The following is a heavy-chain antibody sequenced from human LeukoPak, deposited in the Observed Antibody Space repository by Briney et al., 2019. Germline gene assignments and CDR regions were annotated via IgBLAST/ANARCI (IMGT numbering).Heavy chain of an antibody. CDR2: INPNSGGT. V-gene: IGHV1-2*02. J-gene: IGHJ4*02. D-gene: IGHD3-3*02. CDR3: ARDPFLGLAPFDH. CDR1: GYTFTGYY. Sequence: ASVKVSCKASGYTFTGYYMHWVRQAPGQGLEWMGWINPNSGGTNYAQKFQGRVTMTRDTSISTAYMELSRLRSDDTAVYYCARDPFLGLAPFDHWGQGTLVTVSS.